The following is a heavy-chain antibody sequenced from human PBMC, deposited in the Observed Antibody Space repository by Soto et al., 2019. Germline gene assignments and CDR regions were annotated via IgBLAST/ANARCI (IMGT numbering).Heavy chain of an antibody. V-gene: IGHV4-59*11. CDR2: IYYSGST. CDR3: ARSHEMATIWGPGY. CDR1: AGAISSHC. D-gene: IGHD5-12*01. Sequence: SETLSVLSSVSAGAISSHCGRWIRQPPGKGLEWIGYIYYSGSTNYNPSLKSRVTISVDTSKNQFSLKLSSVTAADTAVYYCARSHEMATIWGPGYWGQGTLVTVSS. J-gene: IGHJ4*02.